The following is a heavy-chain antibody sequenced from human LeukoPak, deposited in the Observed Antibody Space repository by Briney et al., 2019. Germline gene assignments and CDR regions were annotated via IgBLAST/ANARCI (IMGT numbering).Heavy chain of an antibody. CDR3: ARDLGDLSFDI. V-gene: IGHV4-39*07. CDR2: LYYSGST. D-gene: IGHD3-10*01. CDR1: GGSISSSTYS. J-gene: IGHJ3*02. Sequence: SETLSLTCTVSGGSISSSTYSWDWIRQPPGKGLEWIGSLYYSGSTYYNPSLKSRVTISVDTSKNQFSLNLSSVTAADMAVYYCARDLGDLSFDIWGQGTMVTVSS.